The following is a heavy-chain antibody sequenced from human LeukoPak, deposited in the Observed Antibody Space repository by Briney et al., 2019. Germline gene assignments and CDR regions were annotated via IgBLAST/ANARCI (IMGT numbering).Heavy chain of an antibody. CDR3: ARDHLLFRQPPNWFDP. CDR1: GYTFSDYY. V-gene: IGHV1-2*02. D-gene: IGHD1-14*01. Sequence: GASVKVSCKASGYTFSDYYRHWVRQAPGQGLEWMGWINPDSGGTKYAQKFQDRVTMTSDTSISTAYMELSRLRSDDTAVYYCARDHLLFRQPPNWFDPWGQGTLVTVSS. J-gene: IGHJ5*02. CDR2: INPDSGGT.